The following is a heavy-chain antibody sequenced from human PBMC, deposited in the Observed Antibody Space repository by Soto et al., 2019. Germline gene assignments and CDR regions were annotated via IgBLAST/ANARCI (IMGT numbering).Heavy chain of an antibody. D-gene: IGHD4-17*01. CDR3: ARETNYGDYFDD. CDR2: ISSSSSYI. Sequence: GGSLRLSCAASGFTFGSYSMNWVRQAPGKGLEWVSSISSSSSYIYYADSVKGRFTISRDNAKNSLYLQMNSLRAEDTSVYYCARETNYGDYFDDWGQGTLVTVSS. CDR1: GFTFGSYS. J-gene: IGHJ4*02. V-gene: IGHV3-21*01.